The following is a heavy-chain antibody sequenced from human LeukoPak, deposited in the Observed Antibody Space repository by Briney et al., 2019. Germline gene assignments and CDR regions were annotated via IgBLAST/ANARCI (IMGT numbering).Heavy chain of an antibody. CDR2: LSGSGGST. Sequence: PRGTLRLSCAASGLTFSSYGMSWVRQAAGKGLEWVSALSGSGGSTYYADSVKGRFTISRDNSKNTLYLQMNRLRAEDTAVYYCAKSFVMGNHDYWGQGTLVTVSS. J-gene: IGHJ4*02. CDR1: GLTFSSYG. D-gene: IGHD1-14*01. CDR3: AKSFVMGNHDY. V-gene: IGHV3-23*01.